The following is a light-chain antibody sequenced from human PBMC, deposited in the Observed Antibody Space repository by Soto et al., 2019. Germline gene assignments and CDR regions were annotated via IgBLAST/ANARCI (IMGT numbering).Light chain of an antibody. Sequence: QSVLTQPPSVSGAPGQRVTISCTGSSSNIGAGYDVHWYQQLPGTAPKLLIYGTSNRPSGVPDRFSGSKSGTSASLAITGLQAEDEADYYCQSYDSRLTGSRVFGTGTKVTVL. CDR1: SSNIGAGYD. J-gene: IGLJ1*01. CDR2: GTS. V-gene: IGLV1-40*01. CDR3: QSYDSRLTGSRV.